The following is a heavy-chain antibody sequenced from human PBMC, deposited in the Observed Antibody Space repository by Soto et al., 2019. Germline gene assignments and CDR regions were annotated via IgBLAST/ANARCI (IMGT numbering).Heavy chain of an antibody. CDR2: IYYSGST. CDR3: AGHRYYYDSSGYAHFDY. D-gene: IGHD3-22*01. Sequence: PSETLSLTCTVSGGSISSSGYYWGWIRQPPGKGLEWIGSIYYSGSTYYNPSLKSRVTISVDTSKNQFSLKLSSVTAADTAVYYCAGHRYYYDSSGYAHFDYWGQGTLVTVSS. V-gene: IGHV4-39*01. CDR1: GGSISSSGYY. J-gene: IGHJ4*02.